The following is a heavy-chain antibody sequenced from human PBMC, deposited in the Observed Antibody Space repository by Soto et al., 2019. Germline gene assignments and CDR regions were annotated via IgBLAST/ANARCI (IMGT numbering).Heavy chain of an antibody. CDR3: ARFKGPSRTFDY. Sequence: PSETLSLTCTVSGGSISSYYWSWIRQPPGKGLEWIGYIYYSGSTNYNPSLKSRVTISVDTSKNQFSLKLSSVTAADTAVYYCARFKGPSRTFDYWGQGTLVTVSS. V-gene: IGHV4-59*01. CDR2: IYYSGST. CDR1: GGSISSYY. J-gene: IGHJ4*02. D-gene: IGHD1-1*01.